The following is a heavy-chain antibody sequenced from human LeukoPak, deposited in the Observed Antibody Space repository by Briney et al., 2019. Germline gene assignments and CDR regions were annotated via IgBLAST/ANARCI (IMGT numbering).Heavy chain of an antibody. D-gene: IGHD3-10*01. V-gene: IGHV4-38-2*02. CDR3: ARHVGFITMVRGVINNNWFDP. CDR1: GFSISSVYY. Sequence: SETLSLTCSVSGFSISSVYYWGWIRQPPGKGLEWIGSIYYSGSPYYNPSLKSRVTISVDTSKKQFSLKLSSVTAADTAVYYCARHVGFITMVRGVINNNWFDPWGQGTLVTVSS. CDR2: IYYSGSP. J-gene: IGHJ5*02.